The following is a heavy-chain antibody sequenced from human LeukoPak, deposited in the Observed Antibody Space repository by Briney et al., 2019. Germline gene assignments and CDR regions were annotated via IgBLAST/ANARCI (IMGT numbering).Heavy chain of an antibody. D-gene: IGHD6-13*01. CDR2: ISSSGSTI. CDR1: GFTFSSYE. V-gene: IGHV3-48*03. J-gene: IGHJ3*02. Sequence: GGSLTLSCAASGFTFSSYEMNWFRQAPGKGLEWVSYISSSGSTIYYADSVKGRFTISRDNAKNSLYLQMNSLRAEDTAVYYCARERAQYSSSWWRPEAAFDIWGQGTMVTVSS. CDR3: ARERAQYSSSWWRPEAAFDI.